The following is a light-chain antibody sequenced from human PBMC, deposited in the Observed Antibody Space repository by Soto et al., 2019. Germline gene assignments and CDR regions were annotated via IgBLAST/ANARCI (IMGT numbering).Light chain of an antibody. CDR1: SSNIGGNS. V-gene: IGLV1-51*01. Sequence: QSVLTQPPSVSAAPGQKVTISCSGSSSNIGGNSVSWYQQLPGTAPKLLIYDDNKRPSGIPDRFSGSKSGKSATLGITGFQTGDEADYYCGSWDSRLSDYVFGNGTKVTV. CDR3: GSWDSRLSDYV. J-gene: IGLJ1*01. CDR2: DDN.